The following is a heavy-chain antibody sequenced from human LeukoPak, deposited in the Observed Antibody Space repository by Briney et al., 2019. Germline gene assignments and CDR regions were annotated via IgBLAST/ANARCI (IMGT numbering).Heavy chain of an antibody. CDR2: TSGGGGGT. CDR3: ARGREYGSGSLHYYYMDV. V-gene: IGHV3-23*01. CDR1: GFAFSSYA. Sequence: GGSLRLSCAASGFAFSSYAMSWVRQAPGMGLEWVSATSGGGGGTYYADSVKGRFTISRDNAQNTLYLQMNSLRVEDTAVYYCARGREYGSGSLHYYYMDVWGKGTTVTVSS. D-gene: IGHD3-10*01. J-gene: IGHJ6*03.